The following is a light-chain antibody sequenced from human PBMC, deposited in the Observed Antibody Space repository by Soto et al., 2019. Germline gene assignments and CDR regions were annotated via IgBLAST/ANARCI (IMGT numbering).Light chain of an antibody. CDR3: GSYTTSSNYV. J-gene: IGLJ1*01. V-gene: IGLV2-14*01. CDR1: RSDIDAYNY. Sequence: QSVRTQPVSVSGSPGQSITISCSRSRSDIDAYNYVPWYQQPPRKAPKLMIYDVSNRPSGISNRFSGTKSGNTASLTISGLQAEDEADYYCGSYTTSSNYVFGPGTKVTVL. CDR2: DVS.